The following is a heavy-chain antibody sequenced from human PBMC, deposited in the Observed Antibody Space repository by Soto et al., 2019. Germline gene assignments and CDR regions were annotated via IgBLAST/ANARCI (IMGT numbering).Heavy chain of an antibody. Sequence: GGSLRLSCAASGFTFSSYSMNWVRQAPGKGLEWVSSISSSGFDTDYTDSVKGRFIISRDNAKNSLFLQMNSLRAEDAAVYFCARRNGANNDYWGQGTLVTVPS. J-gene: IGHJ4*02. CDR2: ISSSGFDT. V-gene: IGHV3-21*01. D-gene: IGHD4-17*01. CDR1: GFTFSSYS. CDR3: ARRNGANNDY.